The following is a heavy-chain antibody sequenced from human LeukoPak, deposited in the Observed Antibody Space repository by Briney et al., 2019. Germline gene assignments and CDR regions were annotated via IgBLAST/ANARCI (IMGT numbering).Heavy chain of an antibody. J-gene: IGHJ3*02. V-gene: IGHV1-18*04. CDR3: ASSIYGSFDAFDI. CDR1: GYTFSGYY. CDR2: ISAYNGNT. D-gene: IGHD3-16*02. Sequence: ASVKVSCKASGYTFSGYYMHWVRQAPGQGLEWMGWISAYNGNTNYAQKLQGRVTMTTDTSTSTAYMELRSLRSDDTAVYYCASSIYGSFDAFDILGQGTMVTVSS.